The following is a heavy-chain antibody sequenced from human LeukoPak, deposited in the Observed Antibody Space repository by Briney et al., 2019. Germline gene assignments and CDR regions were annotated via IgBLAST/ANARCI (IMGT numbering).Heavy chain of an antibody. J-gene: IGHJ4*02. Sequence: PGGSLRLSCAASGFTFSSYWMHWVRQAPGKGLVWVSRINSDGSSTSYADSMKGRFTISRDNAKNTLYLQMNSLRAEDTAVYYCARELYSGSYYGVDYWGQGTLVTVSS. D-gene: IGHD1-26*01. V-gene: IGHV3-74*01. CDR1: GFTFSSYW. CDR3: ARELYSGSYYGVDY. CDR2: INSDGSST.